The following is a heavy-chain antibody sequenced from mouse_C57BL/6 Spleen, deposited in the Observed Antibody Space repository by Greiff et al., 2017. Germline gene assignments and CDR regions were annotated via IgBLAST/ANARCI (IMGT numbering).Heavy chain of an antibody. Sequence: VQLQQSGPELVKPGASVKISCKASGYTFTDYYMNWVKQSHGKSLEWIGDINPNNGGTSYNQKFKGKATLTVDKSSSTAYMELRSLTSEDSAVYYCARGGNYVLFDYWGQGTTLTVSS. D-gene: IGHD2-1*01. CDR3: ARGGNYVLFDY. J-gene: IGHJ2*01. CDR1: GYTFTDYY. CDR2: INPNNGGT. V-gene: IGHV1-26*01.